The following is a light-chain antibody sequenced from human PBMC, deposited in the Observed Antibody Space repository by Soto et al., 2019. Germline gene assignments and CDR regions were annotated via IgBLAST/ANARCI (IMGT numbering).Light chain of an antibody. CDR2: GAS. Sequence: IVLTQSPGTLSLSPGERATLSCRASQSLSNNWLAWYQQKSGQAPRLLIYGASSRATGIPDRFSGSGSGTDFTLTISRLEPEDFAVYYCQQYAKSPRTFGQGTKVEIK. V-gene: IGKV3-20*01. J-gene: IGKJ1*01. CDR1: QSLSNNW. CDR3: QQYAKSPRT.